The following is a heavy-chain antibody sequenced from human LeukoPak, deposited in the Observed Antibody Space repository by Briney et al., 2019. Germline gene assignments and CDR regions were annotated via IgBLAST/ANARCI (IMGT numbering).Heavy chain of an antibody. CDR2: IYTSGTT. D-gene: IGHD2-2*01. V-gene: IGHV4-61*02. CDR1: GGSISSGSYY. Sequence: TLSLTCTVSGGSISSGSYYWSWIRQPAGKGLEWIGRIYTSGTTNYNPSLKSRVTISVDTSKNQFSLKLSSVTAADTAVYYCGSMRVGYFDLWGRGTVVTVSS. J-gene: IGHJ2*01. CDR3: GSMRVGYFDL.